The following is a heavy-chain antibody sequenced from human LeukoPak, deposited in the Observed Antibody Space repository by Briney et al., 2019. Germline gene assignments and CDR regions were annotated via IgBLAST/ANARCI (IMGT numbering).Heavy chain of an antibody. D-gene: IGHD2-8*01. Sequence: SETLSLTCTVSRGSVSSSTYYWSWVRQPPGKGLEWIASIYYTGSTYYNPSLKSRVTISLDMSKNEFFLTMTSVTAADTAVYFCTAEKNGSPHYWGLGTLVTVSS. V-gene: IGHV4-39*07. CDR1: RGSVSSSTYY. J-gene: IGHJ4*02. CDR2: IYYTGST. CDR3: TAEKNGSPHY.